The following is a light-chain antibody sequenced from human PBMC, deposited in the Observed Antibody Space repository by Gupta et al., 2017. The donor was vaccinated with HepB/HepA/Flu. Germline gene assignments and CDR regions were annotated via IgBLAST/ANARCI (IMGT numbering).Light chain of an antibody. V-gene: IGKV1-39*01. J-gene: IGKJ2*01. Sequence: DIQLTQAPSSLSASVGDRVTISCRASQNIVTYLIWYQQIPGKAPNLLIYGASSLQTGVPSRFSGSGSGTDFTPTISRLQPEDFATYYCQQSYSLPVTFGQGTKLEIK. CDR1: QNIVTY. CDR2: GAS. CDR3: QQSYSLPVT.